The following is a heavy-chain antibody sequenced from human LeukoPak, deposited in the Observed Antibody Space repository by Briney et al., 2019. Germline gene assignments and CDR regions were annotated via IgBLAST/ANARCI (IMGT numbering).Heavy chain of an antibody. CDR3: ARHKSSGTYPLDY. D-gene: IGHD1-26*01. CDR1: GGSISSSTYY. V-gene: IGHV4-39*01. CDR2: SYSRGST. Sequence: PSETLSLTCTVSGGSISSSTYYWGWIRQPPGKGLEWIGSSYSRGSTYYNPSLKSRVTISIDTSKNQFSLKLSSVTAADTAVYYCARHKSSGTYPLDYWGQGTLVTVSS. J-gene: IGHJ4*02.